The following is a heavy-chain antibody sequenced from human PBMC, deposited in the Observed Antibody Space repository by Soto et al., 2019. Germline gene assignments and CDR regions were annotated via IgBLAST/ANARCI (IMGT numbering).Heavy chain of an antibody. Sequence: PVGSLRLSCAASGFTFSSYAMSWVRQAPGKGLEWVSAISGSGGSTYYAVSVKGRFTISRDNSKNTLYLQMNSLRAEDTAVYYCAKDRYYYGSGSSKNGQGYYFGMDVWGQGTTVTVSS. CDR3: AKDRYYYGSGSSKNGQGYYFGMDV. CDR2: ISGSGGST. V-gene: IGHV3-23*01. CDR1: GFTFSSYA. J-gene: IGHJ6*02. D-gene: IGHD3-10*01.